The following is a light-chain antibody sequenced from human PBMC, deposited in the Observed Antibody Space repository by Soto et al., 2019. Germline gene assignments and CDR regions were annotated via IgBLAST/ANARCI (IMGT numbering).Light chain of an antibody. J-gene: IGKJ3*01. Sequence: DIVMTQSPLSLPVTPGEPPSISCRSSQNLLHTKGYNYLDWYLQRPGQSPQLLIYLGSNRASGVPDRFSGSGSGTDFTLKISRVEAEDVGIYYCMQALQTPITFGPGTKVGIK. CDR3: MQALQTPIT. CDR2: LGS. V-gene: IGKV2-28*01. CDR1: QNLLHTKGYNY.